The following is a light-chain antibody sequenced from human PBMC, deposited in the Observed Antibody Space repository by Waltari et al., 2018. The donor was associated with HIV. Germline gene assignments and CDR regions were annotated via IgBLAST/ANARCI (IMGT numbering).Light chain of an antibody. Sequence: QSALTQPASVSGSPGQSITISCTGTFSDVGSYNLVSWYQQHPGEAPKLMIYEVTKQPSGISSRFSGYKSGNTTSLTTSGLQAEDEANYSFCSYAGSRIHVIFGGGTKLTVL. CDR1: FSDVGSYNL. CDR3: CSYAGSRIHVI. V-gene: IGLV2-23*02. CDR2: EVT. J-gene: IGLJ2*01.